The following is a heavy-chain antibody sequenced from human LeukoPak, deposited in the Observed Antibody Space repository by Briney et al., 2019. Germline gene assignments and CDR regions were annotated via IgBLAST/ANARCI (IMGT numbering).Heavy chain of an antibody. CDR3: ARGKTSQNIVTRKTYNWFDP. CDR2: ISFNSGSI. D-gene: IGHD2/OR15-2a*01. V-gene: IGHV3-48*04. J-gene: IGHJ5*02. Sequence: SGGSLRLSCAASGFTFRSYAMNWVRQAPGKGLEWVSGISFNSGSIGYADSVKGRFTISRDNAKNSLYLQMKSLRAEDTAVYYCARGKTSQNIVTRKTYNWFDPWGQGTLVTVSS. CDR1: GFTFRSYA.